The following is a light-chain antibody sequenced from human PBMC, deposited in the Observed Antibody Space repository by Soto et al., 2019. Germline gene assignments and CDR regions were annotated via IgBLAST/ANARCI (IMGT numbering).Light chain of an antibody. CDR3: SSYAGGNNLL. CDR1: SSDVGGYNY. CDR2: EVS. Sequence: QSALTQPPSASGSPGQSVTISCTGTSSDVGGYNYVSWYQQPPGKAPKLRIYEVSKRPSGVPDRVSGSKSGNTASLTVSGLQAEDEADYYCSSYAGGNNLLFGGGTELTVL. J-gene: IGLJ2*01. V-gene: IGLV2-8*01.